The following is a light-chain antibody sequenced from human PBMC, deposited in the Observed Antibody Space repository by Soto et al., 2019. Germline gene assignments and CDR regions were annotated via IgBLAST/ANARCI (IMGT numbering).Light chain of an antibody. J-gene: IGKJ1*01. Sequence: IQMTQPHSILSASLGDGVAITCRASQSISAWVAWYQQKPEKAPKLLIYDASSLESGVPSRFSGSGSGTEFTLTISSLQPDDFATYYCQQYNSYWTFGQGTKVDI. V-gene: IGKV1-5*01. CDR1: QSISAW. CDR2: DAS. CDR3: QQYNSYWT.